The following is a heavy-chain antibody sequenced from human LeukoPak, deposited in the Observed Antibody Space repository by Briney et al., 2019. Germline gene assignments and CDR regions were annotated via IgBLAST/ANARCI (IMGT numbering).Heavy chain of an antibody. J-gene: IGHJ5*02. D-gene: IGHD6-6*01. CDR2: IYYSGST. Sequence: PSQTLSLTCTVSGGSISSSSYYWGWIRQPPGKGLEWIGSIYYSGSTYYNPSLKSRVTISVDTSKNQFSLKLSSVTAADTAVYYCARLRSAARPPYNWFDPWGQGTLVTVSS. CDR1: GGSISSSSYY. V-gene: IGHV4-39*01. CDR3: ARLRSAARPPYNWFDP.